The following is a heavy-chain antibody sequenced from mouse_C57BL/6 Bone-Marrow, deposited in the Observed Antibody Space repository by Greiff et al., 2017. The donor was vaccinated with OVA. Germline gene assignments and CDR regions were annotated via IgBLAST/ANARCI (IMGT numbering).Heavy chain of an antibody. D-gene: IGHD1-1*01. J-gene: IGHJ2*01. CDR1: GYTFTDYY. V-gene: IGHV1-19*01. Sequence: VQLQQSGPVLVKPGASVKMSCKASGYTFTDYYMNWVKQSHGKSLEWIGVINPYNGGTSYNQKFKGKATLTVDKSSSTAYMELNSLTSEDSAGYYCARRAYYYGSSYNWGQGTTLTVSS. CDR2: INPYNGGT. CDR3: ARRAYYYGSSYN.